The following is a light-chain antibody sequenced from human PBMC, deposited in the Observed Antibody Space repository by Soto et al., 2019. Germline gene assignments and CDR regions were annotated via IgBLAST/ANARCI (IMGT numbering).Light chain of an antibody. CDR2: DVS. Sequence: QSALTQPRSVSGSPGQSVTISCTGTSSDVGGYNYVSWYQQHPGKAPKLMIYDVSKRPSGVPDRFSGSKSGNTASLTISGLQADDEADYYCCAYAGSYTFPFGGGTKVTVL. CDR3: CAYAGSYTFP. J-gene: IGLJ2*01. V-gene: IGLV2-11*01. CDR1: SSDVGGYNY.